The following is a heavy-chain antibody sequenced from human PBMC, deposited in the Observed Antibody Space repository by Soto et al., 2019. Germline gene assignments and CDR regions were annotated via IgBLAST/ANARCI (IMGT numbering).Heavy chain of an antibody. D-gene: IGHD3-22*01. V-gene: IGHV3-23*01. CDR1: GFTFSTYA. CDR3: AKEGHGGNFYDIRRYLFYFQY. CDR2: ISGSGGRT. Sequence: GGSLRISCAAYGFTFSTYAMSCVRQAPGKGLEWVSSISGSGGRTYYADSVKGRFTISRDNSKNTLYLQMSSLRAEDTAVYFCAKEGHGGNFYDIRRYLFYFQYRGQGTLVTVFS. J-gene: IGHJ4*02.